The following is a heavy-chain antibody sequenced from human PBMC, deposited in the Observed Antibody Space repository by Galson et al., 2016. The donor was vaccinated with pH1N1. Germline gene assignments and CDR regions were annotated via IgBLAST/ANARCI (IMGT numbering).Heavy chain of an antibody. CDR2: ISGSGGSN. Sequence: SLRHSCAASGSTFSNFVMSWVRQAPGQGLEWVSTISGSGGSNYYADSVKGRFTISRDNSKNPVYQQMNSVRAVDAAVYYCAKHPYYVDTSKIDYWGQGTLVSVSS. CDR1: GSTFSNFV. J-gene: IGHJ4*02. V-gene: IGHV3-23*01. D-gene: IGHD5-18*01. CDR3: AKHPYYVDTSKIDY.